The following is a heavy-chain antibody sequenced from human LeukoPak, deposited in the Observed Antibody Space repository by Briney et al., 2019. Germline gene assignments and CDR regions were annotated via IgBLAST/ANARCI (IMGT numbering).Heavy chain of an antibody. V-gene: IGHV6-1*01. CDR3: ARDKRGDFWSGYPSYYMDV. CDR1: GDSVSSNSAA. CDR2: TYYRSKWYN. D-gene: IGHD3-3*01. J-gene: IGHJ6*03. Sequence: SQTLSLTCAISGDSVSSNSAAWNWIRQSPSGGLEWLGRTYYRSKWYNDYAVSVKSRITINPDTSKNQFSLQLNSVTPEDTAVYYCARDKRGDFWSGYPSYYMDVWGKGTTVTVSS.